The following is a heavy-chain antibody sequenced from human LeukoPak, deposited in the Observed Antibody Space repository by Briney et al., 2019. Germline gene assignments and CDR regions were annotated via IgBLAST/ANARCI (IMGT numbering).Heavy chain of an antibody. CDR2: ISPDGNER. CDR1: GFDFGTSW. V-gene: IGHV3-7*01. CDR3: TRDGSGWSVY. D-gene: IGHD6-19*01. Sequence: PGGSLRLSCAASGFDFGTSWMGWVRQAPGKGLEWVINISPDGNERYSVDSVKGRFTISRDNAENSLYLQMKGLEVEDTAMYYRTRDGSGWSVYWGQGALVTVSS. J-gene: IGHJ4*02.